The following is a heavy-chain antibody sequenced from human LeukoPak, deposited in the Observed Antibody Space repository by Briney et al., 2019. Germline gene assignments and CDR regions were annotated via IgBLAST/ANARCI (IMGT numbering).Heavy chain of an antibody. CDR1: GFTFSSYS. CDR3: AREGGDSSGWYQWGWFDP. Sequence: PGGSLRLSCAASGFTFSSYSMNWVRQAPGKGLEWVSSISSSSSYIYYADSVKGRFTISRDNSKNTVNLQMDNLGHEDTAVYFCAREGGDSSGWYQWGWFDPWGQGALVTVSS. J-gene: IGHJ5*02. CDR2: ISSSSSYI. V-gene: IGHV3-21*01. D-gene: IGHD6-19*01.